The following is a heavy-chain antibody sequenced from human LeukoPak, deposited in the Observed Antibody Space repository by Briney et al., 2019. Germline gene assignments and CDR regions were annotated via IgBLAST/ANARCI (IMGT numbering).Heavy chain of an antibody. D-gene: IGHD1-26*01. CDR3: ARQNGGSWNYYYYMDV. V-gene: IGHV4-34*01. CDR2: INHSGST. J-gene: IGHJ6*03. Sequence: SETLSLTCAVYGGSFSGYYWSWIRQPPGKGLEGIGEINHSGSTNYNPSLKSRVTISVDTSKNQFSLKLSSVTAADTAVYYCARQNGGSWNYYYYMDVWGKGTTVTVSS. CDR1: GGSFSGYY.